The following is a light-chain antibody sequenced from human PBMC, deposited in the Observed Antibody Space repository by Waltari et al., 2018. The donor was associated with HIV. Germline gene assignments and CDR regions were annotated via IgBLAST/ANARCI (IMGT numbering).Light chain of an antibody. J-gene: IGLJ3*02. Sequence: AVTQPSSVSGLPGQSTTISCTGGDSDFGLYTFVSWYQQPSGKPPRLILYDVDSRASGVSDRFSGSMSGNTASLTISGLRAEDEAHYYCASFTGDSTVMFGGGTEVTVL. CDR2: DVD. CDR3: ASFTGDSTVM. CDR1: DSDFGLYTF. V-gene: IGLV2-14*03.